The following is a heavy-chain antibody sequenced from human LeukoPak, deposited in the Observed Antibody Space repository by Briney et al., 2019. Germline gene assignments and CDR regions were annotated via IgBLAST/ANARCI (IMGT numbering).Heavy chain of an antibody. V-gene: IGHV3-48*01. CDR3: AGGSLEIQLWS. CDR1: GFTFSSYS. D-gene: IGHD5-18*01. J-gene: IGHJ5*02. CDR2: ISSNSSTI. Sequence: GGSLRLSCAASGFTFSSYSMNWVRQAPGKGLEWVSYISSNSSTIYYADSVKGRFTISRDDAKNSLYLQMNSLRAEDTAVYYCAGGSLEIQLWSWGQGTLVTVSS.